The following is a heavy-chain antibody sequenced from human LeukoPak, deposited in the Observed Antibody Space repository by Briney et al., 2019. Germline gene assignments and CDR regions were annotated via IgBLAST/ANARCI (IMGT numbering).Heavy chain of an antibody. Sequence: GGSLRLSCAASGFTVSSNYMSWVRQAPGKGLEWVSVIYSGGSTYYADSVKGRFTISRDNSKNTLYLQMSSLRAEDTAVYYCARLRWGYYFDYWGQGTLVTVSS. CDR1: GFTVSSNY. V-gene: IGHV3-53*01. CDR2: IYSGGST. D-gene: IGHD3-16*01. CDR3: ARLRWGYYFDY. J-gene: IGHJ4*02.